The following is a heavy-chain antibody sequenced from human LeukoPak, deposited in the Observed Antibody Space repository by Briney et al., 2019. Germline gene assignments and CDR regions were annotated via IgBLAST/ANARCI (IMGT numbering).Heavy chain of an antibody. CDR1: GGSISSYY. CDR3: ARGEGIVVVPAALHFDY. V-gene: IGHV4-34*01. Sequence: PSETLSLTCTVSGGSISSYYWSWIRQPPGKGLEWIGEINHSGSTNYNPSLKSRVTISVDTSKNQFSLKLSSVTAADTAVYYCARGEGIVVVPAALHFDYWGQGTLVTVSS. D-gene: IGHD2-2*01. J-gene: IGHJ4*02. CDR2: INHSGST.